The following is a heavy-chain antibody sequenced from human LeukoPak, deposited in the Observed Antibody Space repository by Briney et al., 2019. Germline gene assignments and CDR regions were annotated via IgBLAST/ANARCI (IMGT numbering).Heavy chain of an antibody. V-gene: IGHV3-23*01. D-gene: IGHD6-19*01. Sequence: GGSLRLSCAASGFTFSSYWMSWVRQAPGKGLEWVSAITGSGGNTYYADSVKGRFTISRDNSKNTLYLQMNSLRAEDTAVYYCAKTPGRGFYSSGWYVDYWGQGTLVTVSS. CDR2: ITGSGGNT. CDR3: AKTPGRGFYSSGWYVDY. J-gene: IGHJ4*02. CDR1: GFTFSSYW.